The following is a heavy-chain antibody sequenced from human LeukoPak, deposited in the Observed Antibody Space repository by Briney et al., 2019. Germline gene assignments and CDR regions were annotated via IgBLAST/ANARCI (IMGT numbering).Heavy chain of an antibody. CDR2: ISYDGRNK. J-gene: IGHJ3*02. D-gene: IGHD6-19*01. Sequence: GRSLRLSCAASGFTFSSYAMHWVRQAPGKGLEWVAVISYDGRNKYYADSVKGRFTISRDNSKNTLYLQMNSLRAEDTAVYYCARAKVRSSGWLDAFDIWGQGTMVTVSS. CDR1: GFTFSSYA. V-gene: IGHV3-30*04. CDR3: ARAKVRSSGWLDAFDI.